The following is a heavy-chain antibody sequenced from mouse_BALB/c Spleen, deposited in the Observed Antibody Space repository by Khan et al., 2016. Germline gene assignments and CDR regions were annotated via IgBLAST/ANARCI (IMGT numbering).Heavy chain of an antibody. J-gene: IGHJ1*01. D-gene: IGHD1-1*01. CDR3: ARYRYYYGSSRYCDV. Sequence: QIQLVQSGPELKKPGKTVKISCKASGYTFTNYGMNWVKQAPGKGLKWMGWINTYSGESTYADDLKGRFAFSLETSANTAYLPINNLKNEDTATYYCARYRYYYGSSRYCDVWGAGTTVTVSS. V-gene: IGHV9-3-1*01. CDR1: GYTFTNYG. CDR2: INTYSGES.